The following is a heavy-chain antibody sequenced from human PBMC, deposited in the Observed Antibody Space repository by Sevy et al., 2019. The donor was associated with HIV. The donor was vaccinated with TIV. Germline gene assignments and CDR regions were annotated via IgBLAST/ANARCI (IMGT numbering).Heavy chain of an antibody. CDR3: ARDYDFWSGYYAGGYYYYGMDV. V-gene: IGHV4-4*07. Sequence: SETLSLTCTVSGGSISSYYWSWNRQPAGKGLEWIGRIYTSGSTNYNPTLKSRVTMSVDTSKNQFSLKLSSVTAADTAVYYCARDYDFWSGYYAGGYYYYGMDVWGQGTTVTVSS. D-gene: IGHD3-3*01. CDR1: GGSISSYY. J-gene: IGHJ6*02. CDR2: IYTSGST.